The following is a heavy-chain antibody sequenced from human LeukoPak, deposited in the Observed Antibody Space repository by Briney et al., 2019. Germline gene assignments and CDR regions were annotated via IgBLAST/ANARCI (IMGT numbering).Heavy chain of an antibody. Sequence: PGGSLRLSCAASGFTFSSYSMNWVRQAPGKGLEWVSAISGSGGSTYYADSVKGRFTISRDNSENTLYLQMNSLRAEDTAVYYCAKVPYYDFWSGSPSYYMDVWGKGTTVTVSS. CDR1: GFTFSSYS. J-gene: IGHJ6*03. V-gene: IGHV3-23*01. D-gene: IGHD3-3*01. CDR2: ISGSGGST. CDR3: AKVPYYDFWSGSPSYYMDV.